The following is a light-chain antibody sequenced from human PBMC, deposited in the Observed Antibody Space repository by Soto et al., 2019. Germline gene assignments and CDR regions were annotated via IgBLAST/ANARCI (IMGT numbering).Light chain of an antibody. CDR3: CSYAGSSTYV. CDR2: EVN. J-gene: IGLJ1*01. CDR1: SSYVGSYNF. Sequence: QSVLTQPASVSGSPGQSITISCTGTSSYVGSYNFVSWYQQQPGRAPKLMIYEVNKRPSGVSNRFSGSKSGNTASLTISGLQAEDEADYYCCSYAGSSTYVFGAGTKVTVL. V-gene: IGLV2-23*02.